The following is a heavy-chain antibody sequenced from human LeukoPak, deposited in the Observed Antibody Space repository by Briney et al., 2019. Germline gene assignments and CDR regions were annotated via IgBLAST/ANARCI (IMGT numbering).Heavy chain of an antibody. CDR2: IYWDDDE. V-gene: IGHV2-5*02. J-gene: IGHJ4*02. CDR3: AHQTTVTTFDY. CDR1: GFSLTTSGVG. D-gene: IGHD4-17*01. Sequence: ESGPTLVNPTQTLTLTCTFSGFSLTTSGVGVGWIRQPPGKALEWLALIYWDDDERYSPSLKSRLSITKDTSKNQVVLIMTNMDSVVTATYYCAHQTTVTTFDYWGQGTLVTVSS.